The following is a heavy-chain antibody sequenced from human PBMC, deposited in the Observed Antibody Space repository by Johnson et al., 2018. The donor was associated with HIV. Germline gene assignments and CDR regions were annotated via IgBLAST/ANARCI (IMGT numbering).Heavy chain of an antibody. Sequence: EVQLVESGGGLVQPGRSLRLSCAASGFTFDDYAMHWVRQAPGKGLEWVSGISWNSGSIGYADSVTGRFTISRDNSKNTLYLQMNSLRAEDTAVYYCARAPVWGDPDAFDIWGQGTMVTVSS. CDR1: GFTFDDYA. CDR3: ARAPVWGDPDAFDI. CDR2: ISWNSGSI. D-gene: IGHD3-16*01. J-gene: IGHJ3*02. V-gene: IGHV3-9*01.